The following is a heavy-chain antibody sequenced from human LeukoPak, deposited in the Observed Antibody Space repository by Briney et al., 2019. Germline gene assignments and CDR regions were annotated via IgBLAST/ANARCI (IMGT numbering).Heavy chain of an antibody. Sequence: GGSLRLSCGASGYTFSRYWMHWVRQAPGKGLVWVSRIDEDGSTTDYADSVKGRFTISRDNAKNTLSLQMNSLRAEDTAVYYCTGDTFGGDDFWGQGTLVTVSS. CDR3: TGDTFGGDDF. CDR1: GYTFSRYW. CDR2: IDEDGSTT. D-gene: IGHD3-16*01. V-gene: IGHV3-74*01. J-gene: IGHJ4*02.